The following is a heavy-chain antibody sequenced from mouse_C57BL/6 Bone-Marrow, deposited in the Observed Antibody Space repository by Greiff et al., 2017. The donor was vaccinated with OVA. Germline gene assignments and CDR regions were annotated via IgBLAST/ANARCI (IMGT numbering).Heavy chain of an antibody. V-gene: IGHV5-4*01. D-gene: IGHD4-1*01. CDR1: GFTFSSYA. CDR2: ISDGGSYT. J-gene: IGHJ3*01. CDR3: ARVWAWFAY. Sequence: EVQRVESGGGLVKPGGSLKLSCAASGFTFSSYAMSWVRQTPEKRLEWVATISDGGSYTYYPDNVKGRFTISRDNAKNNLYLQMSHLKSEDTAMYYCARVWAWFAYWGQGTLVTVSA.